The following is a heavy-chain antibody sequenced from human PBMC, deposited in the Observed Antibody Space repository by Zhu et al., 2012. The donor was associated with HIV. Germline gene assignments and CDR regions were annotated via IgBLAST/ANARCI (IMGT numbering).Heavy chain of an antibody. D-gene: IGHD3-10*01. V-gene: IGHV4-4*09. J-gene: IGHJ3*02. CDR3: ARRKVLLWFGXPHDAFDI. CDR2: IYTSGST. CDR1: GGSISSYY. Sequence: QVQLQESGPGLVKPSETLSLTCTVSGGSISSYYWSWIRQPPGKGLEWIGYIYTSGSTNYNPSLKSRVTISVDTSKNQFSLKLSSVTAADTAVYYCARRKVLLWFGXPHDAFDIVGPRGQWVTVSS.